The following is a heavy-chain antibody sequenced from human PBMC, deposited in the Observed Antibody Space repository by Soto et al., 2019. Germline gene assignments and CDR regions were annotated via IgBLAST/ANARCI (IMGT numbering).Heavy chain of an antibody. CDR1: GGSISSGDSY. CDR2: IHSTGST. D-gene: IGHD3-3*01. Sequence: ASETLSLTCTVSGGSISSGDSYWSWIRQPPGKGLEWMGYIHSTGSTNYNPSLKSRVTISIDTSKNELSLRLTSVTAADTAVYYCAREGRIKIFGVITTWFDPWGQGTLVTVSS. CDR3: AREGRIKIFGVITTWFDP. V-gene: IGHV4-30-4*01. J-gene: IGHJ5*02.